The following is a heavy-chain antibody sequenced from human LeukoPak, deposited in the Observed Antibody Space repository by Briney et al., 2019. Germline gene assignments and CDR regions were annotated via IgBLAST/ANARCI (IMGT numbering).Heavy chain of an antibody. CDR2: ISYSSSTI. CDR3: ARAPYCGGDCYLYYFDY. J-gene: IGHJ4*02. Sequence: GGSLRLSCAASGFTFSSYSMNWVRQAPGKGLEWVSYISYSSSTIYYADSVKGRFTISRDNAKNSLYLHMNSLRAEDTAVYYCARAPYCGGDCYLYYFDYWGQGTLVTVSS. CDR1: GFTFSSYS. V-gene: IGHV3-48*04. D-gene: IGHD2-21*02.